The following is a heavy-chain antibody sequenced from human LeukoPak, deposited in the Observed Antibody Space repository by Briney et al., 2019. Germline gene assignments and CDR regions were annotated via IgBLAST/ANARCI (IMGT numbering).Heavy chain of an antibody. CDR3: ATREGGYYYDSSGYLHFDY. V-gene: IGHV3-53*01. Sequence: GGSLRLSCAASGFTVSSNYMSWVRQAPGKGLEWVSVIYSGGSTYYADSVKGRFTISRDNSKNTLYLQMNSLRAEDTAVYYCATREGGYYYDSSGYLHFDYWGQGTLVTVSS. CDR2: IYSGGST. D-gene: IGHD3-22*01. CDR1: GFTVSSNY. J-gene: IGHJ4*02.